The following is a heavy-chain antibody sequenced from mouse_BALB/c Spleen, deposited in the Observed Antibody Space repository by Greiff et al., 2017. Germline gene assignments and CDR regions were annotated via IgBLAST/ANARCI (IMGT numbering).Heavy chain of an antibody. Sequence: DLVKPGASVKLSCKASGYTFTSYWINWIKQRPGQGLEWIGRIAPGSGSTYYNEMFKGKATLTVDKSSSTAYIQLSSLSSEDSAVYFCARDDYDVWGDDWGQGTTRTVSS. D-gene: IGHD2-4*01. CDR3: ARDDYDVWGDD. CDR2: IAPGSGST. J-gene: IGHJ2*01. V-gene: IGHV1S41*01. CDR1: GYTFTSYW.